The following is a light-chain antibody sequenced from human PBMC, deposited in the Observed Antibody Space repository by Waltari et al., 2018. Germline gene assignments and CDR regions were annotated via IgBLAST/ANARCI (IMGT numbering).Light chain of an antibody. CDR3: QHTLV. CDR1: QTISNN. J-gene: IGKJ3*01. CDR2: GAS. V-gene: IGKV1-39*01. Sequence: DIQMTQSPSSLSASVGDRVTITCRTSQTISNNLNWYQQKPGEAPKLLIYGASNLQSGVSSRFSGSGSGTDFTLTISSLQPEDFATYYCQHTLVFGPGTKVDIK.